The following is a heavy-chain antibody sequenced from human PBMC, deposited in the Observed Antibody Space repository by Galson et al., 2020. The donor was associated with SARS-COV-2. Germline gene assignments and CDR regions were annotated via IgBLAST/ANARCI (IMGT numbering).Heavy chain of an antibody. CDR1: GGSVSSFSYY. CDR2: IFHRGGT. V-gene: IGHV4-39*07. D-gene: IGHD5-12*01. Sequence: SETLSLTCTVSGGSVSSFSYYWGWIRQPPGKGLEWIGSIFHRGGTYYNPSLNSRVTIPVDTSENLFSLKLTSVTAADTAVYFCARAGYSGSDFDYWGQGTLVTGSS. CDR3: ARAGYSGSDFDY. J-gene: IGHJ4*02.